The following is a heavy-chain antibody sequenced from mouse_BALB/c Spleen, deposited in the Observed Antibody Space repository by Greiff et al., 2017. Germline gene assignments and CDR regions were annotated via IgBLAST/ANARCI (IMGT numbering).Heavy chain of an antibody. CDR3: ARCTDGSGYAFAY. CDR1: GFTFSGFG. J-gene: IGHJ4*01. Sequence: VQLKESGGGLVQPGGSRKLSCAASGFTFSGFGMHWVRQAPEKGLEWVAYISTGSSTIYYPDTVKGRFTISRDNPKNTLYLQMTSLRSEDTAMYYWARCTDGSGYAFAYWGQGTSVTVSA. D-gene: IGHD1-1*02. CDR2: ISTGSSTI. V-gene: IGHV5-17*02.